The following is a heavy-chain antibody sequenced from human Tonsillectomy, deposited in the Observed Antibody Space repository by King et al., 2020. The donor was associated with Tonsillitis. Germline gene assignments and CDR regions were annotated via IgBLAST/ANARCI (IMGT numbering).Heavy chain of an antibody. Sequence: VQLVESGGGLVQPGGSLRLSCAASGFTFSNYWMNWVRQAPGKGLEWVANIRQDGSEKFYLDSVKGRFTISRDNAKNSLYLQMNSLRAEDTAVYYCGIAPYDAFDIWGQGTMVTVSS. J-gene: IGHJ3*02. D-gene: IGHD6-13*01. V-gene: IGHV3-7*01. CDR3: GIAPYDAFDI. CDR2: IRQDGSEK. CDR1: GFTFSNYW.